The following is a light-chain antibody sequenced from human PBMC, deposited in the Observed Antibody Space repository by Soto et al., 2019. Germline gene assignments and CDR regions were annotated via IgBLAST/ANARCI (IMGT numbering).Light chain of an antibody. Sequence: EIVLTQSPGTLSLSPGERATLSCRASQTVGNNYVAWYQQKPGQAPRLLIYTASFRATGIPDRFSGSGSGTDFTLTVSRLEPEAFVIYYCHQHATAPLTFGQGTTLEI. CDR1: QTVGNNY. CDR3: HQHATAPLT. V-gene: IGKV3-20*01. J-gene: IGKJ2*01. CDR2: TAS.